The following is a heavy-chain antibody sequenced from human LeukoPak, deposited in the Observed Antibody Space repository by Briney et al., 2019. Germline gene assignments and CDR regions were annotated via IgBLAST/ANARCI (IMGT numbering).Heavy chain of an antibody. CDR2: INDSGST. V-gene: IGHV4-34*01. J-gene: IGHJ4*02. CDR1: GGSLSGYY. D-gene: IGHD3-22*01. Sequence: SETLSLTCAVYGGSLSGYYWSWIRQSPGKGLEWIGEINDSGSTNYNPSLKSRVTISLTTSKNQFSLKLSSVTAADTAVYYCARASYSYDINGWVPFDYWGQGTLVTVSS. CDR3: ARASYSYDINGWVPFDY.